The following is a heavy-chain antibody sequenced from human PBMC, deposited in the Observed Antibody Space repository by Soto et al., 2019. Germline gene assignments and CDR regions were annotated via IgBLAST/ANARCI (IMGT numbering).Heavy chain of an antibody. CDR2: ISDGGGST. D-gene: IGHD4-17*01. CDR1: GFTFNKHA. J-gene: IGHJ4*02. Sequence: GGSLRLSCAASGFTFNKHAMSWVRQAPGKGLAWVSAISDGGGSTEYEDSVKGRFTISRDNSKNTLYLQMNSLRVEDTAVYYCAKDPGPFADYELPFDFWGQGTLVTVSS. V-gene: IGHV3-23*01. CDR3: AKDPGPFADYELPFDF.